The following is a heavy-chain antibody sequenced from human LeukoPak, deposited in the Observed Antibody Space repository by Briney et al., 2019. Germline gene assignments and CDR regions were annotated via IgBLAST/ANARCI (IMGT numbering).Heavy chain of an antibody. CDR2: IIPIFGTA. Sequence: GTSVKLSCKASGATFTSYAISWVRQAPGQGLEWMGGIIPIFGTANYAQKFQGRVTITADESTSTAYMELSSLRSEDTAVYYCARGDCTNGVCFDYWGQGTLVTVSS. J-gene: IGHJ4*02. V-gene: IGHV1-69*01. CDR1: GATFTSYA. D-gene: IGHD2-8*01. CDR3: ARGDCTNGVCFDY.